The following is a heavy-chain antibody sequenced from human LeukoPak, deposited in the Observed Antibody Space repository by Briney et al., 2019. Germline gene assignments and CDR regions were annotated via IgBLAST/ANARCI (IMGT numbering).Heavy chain of an antibody. Sequence: PAGGSLRLSCAASGFTFSSHWMHWVRQAPGKGLVWVSRINSDGSSTSYADSVKGRFTISRDNAKNTLYLQMNSLRVEDTAVYYCAREWSGFGELPDYWGQGTLVTVSS. CDR1: GFTFSSHW. CDR3: AREWSGFGELPDY. D-gene: IGHD3-10*01. V-gene: IGHV3-74*01. CDR2: INSDGSST. J-gene: IGHJ4*02.